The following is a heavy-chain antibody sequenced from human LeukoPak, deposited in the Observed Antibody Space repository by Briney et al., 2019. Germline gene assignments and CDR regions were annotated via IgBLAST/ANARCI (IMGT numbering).Heavy chain of an antibody. V-gene: IGHV3-23*01. CDR2: ISGSGGST. Sequence: GGSLRLSCAASGFTFSSYAMSWVRQAPGKGLEWVSAISGSGGSTYYADSVKGRFTISRDNSKNTLYLQMNNLRAEDTAVYYCAKDTGYSYGLGYWGQGTLVTVSS. CDR1: GFTFSSYA. J-gene: IGHJ4*02. D-gene: IGHD5-18*01. CDR3: AKDTGYSYGLGY.